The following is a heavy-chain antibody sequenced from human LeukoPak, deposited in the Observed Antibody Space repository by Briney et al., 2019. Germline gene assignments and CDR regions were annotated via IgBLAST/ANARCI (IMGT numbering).Heavy chain of an antibody. CDR2: VDPEDGET. CDR1: GYTFTDSY. J-gene: IGHJ1*01. V-gene: IGHV1-69-2*01. Sequence: ASVKVSCKDSGYTFTDSYMHWVQQAPEKGLEWMGLVDPEDGETIYAEKIQGRVTITAETTTTTAYLELSSLRPEDTAVYYCATAISSGRDWGPGTLVTVSS. CDR3: ATAISSGRD. D-gene: IGHD2-15*01.